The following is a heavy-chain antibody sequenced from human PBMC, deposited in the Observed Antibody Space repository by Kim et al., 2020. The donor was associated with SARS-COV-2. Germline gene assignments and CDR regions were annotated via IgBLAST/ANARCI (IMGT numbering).Heavy chain of an antibody. CDR3: ARRSHYFDF. V-gene: IGHV4-61*02. CDR1: GGYISSGSYY. J-gene: IGHJ4*02. CDR2: IYTSGST. Sequence: SETLSLTCTVSGGYISSGSYYWSWIRQPAGKGLEWIGRIYTSGSTNYNPSLKSRVTISVDTSKNQFSLKLSSVTAADTAVYYCARRSHYFDFWGQGTLVTVSS.